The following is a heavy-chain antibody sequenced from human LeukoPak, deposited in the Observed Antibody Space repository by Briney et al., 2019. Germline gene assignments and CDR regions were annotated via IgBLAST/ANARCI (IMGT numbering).Heavy chain of an antibody. D-gene: IGHD5-18*01. CDR2: IIPIFGTA. CDR3: ARGRHKYSYGYSPDY. Sequence: SVKVSCKASGGTFSSYAISWVRQAPGQGLEWMGGIIPIFGTANYAQKFQGRVTITADESTSTAYMELSSLRSEDTAVYYCARGRHKYSYGYSPDYWGQGTLVTVSS. CDR1: GGTFSSYA. J-gene: IGHJ4*02. V-gene: IGHV1-69*13.